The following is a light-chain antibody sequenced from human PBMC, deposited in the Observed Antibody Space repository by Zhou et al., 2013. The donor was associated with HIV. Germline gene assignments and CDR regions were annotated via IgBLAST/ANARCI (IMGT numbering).Light chain of an antibody. CDR1: QDISRN. V-gene: IGKV1-12*02. CDR3: QQSYSTLWT. Sequence: DIRMTQSPSSVSASVGDRVSITCRASQDISRNLAWYQHKQGKAPKLLIYHVSNLQDGVGPRFNGTGSGTDFSLTIGSLQPEDFATYYCQQSYSTLWTFGQGTKVSIK. CDR2: HVS. J-gene: IGKJ1*01.